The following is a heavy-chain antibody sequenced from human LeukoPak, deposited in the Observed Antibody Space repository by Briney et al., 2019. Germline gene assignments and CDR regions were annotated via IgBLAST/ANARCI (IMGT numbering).Heavy chain of an antibody. J-gene: IGHJ4*02. CDR1: GYSFTSCW. V-gene: IGHV5-51*01. D-gene: IGHD1-26*01. CDR2: IYPGDSDT. Sequence: GESLKISCKGSGYSFTSCWIGWVRQMPGKGLEWMGIIYPGDSDTRYSPSFQGQVTISADKSISTAYLQWSSLKASDTAMYYCATQSGSYYYPYYFDYWGQGTLVTVSS. CDR3: ATQSGSYYYPYYFDY.